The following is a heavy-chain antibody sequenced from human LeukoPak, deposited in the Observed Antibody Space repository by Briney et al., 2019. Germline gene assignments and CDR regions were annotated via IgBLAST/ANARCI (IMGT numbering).Heavy chain of an antibody. CDR3: ARDNWNYGSSMDV. CDR1: GGSVSSYY. J-gene: IGHJ6*02. CDR2: IYYSGST. Sequence: SETLSLTCTVSGGSVSSYYWSWIRQPPGKGLEWMGYIYYSGSTNYNPSLKSRVTISVDTSKNQFSLKLSSVTAADTAVYHCARDNWNYGSSMDVWGQGTTVTVSS. V-gene: IGHV4-59*02. D-gene: IGHD1-7*01.